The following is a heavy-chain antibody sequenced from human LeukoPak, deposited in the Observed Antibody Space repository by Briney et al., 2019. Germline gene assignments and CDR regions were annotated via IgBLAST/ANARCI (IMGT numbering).Heavy chain of an antibody. CDR3: AKDRRNVLLWFGELSYNDY. CDR1: GFTFSSYG. CDR2: ISYDGSNK. V-gene: IGHV3-30*18. Sequence: GGSLRLSCAASGFTFSSYGMHWVRQAPGKGLEWVAVISYDGSNKYYADSVKGRFTISRDNSKNTLYLQMNSLRAEDTAVYYCAKDRRNVLLWFGELSYNDYWGQGTLVTVSS. D-gene: IGHD3-10*01. J-gene: IGHJ4*02.